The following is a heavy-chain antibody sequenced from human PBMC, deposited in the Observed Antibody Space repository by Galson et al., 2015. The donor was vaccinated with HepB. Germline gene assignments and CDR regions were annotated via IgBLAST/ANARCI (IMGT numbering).Heavy chain of an antibody. CDR1: GFTFSGSA. CDR2: IRSKANNYAT. CDR3: TRLGDFSGYSSR. J-gene: IGHJ4*02. V-gene: IGHV3-73*01. Sequence: LRLSCAASGFTFSGSAIHWVRQASGKGPEWVGRIRSKANNYATPYVPSLKGRFTISRDDSKNMAYLHMKSLKTEDTAVYYCTRLGDFSGYSSRWGQGTLVTVSS. D-gene: IGHD6-13*01.